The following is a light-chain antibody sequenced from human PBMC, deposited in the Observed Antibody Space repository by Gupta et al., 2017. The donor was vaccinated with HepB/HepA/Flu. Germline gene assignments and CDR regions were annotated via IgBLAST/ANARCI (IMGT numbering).Light chain of an antibody. Sequence: IVLTQSPVTLSLSPGERATLSCRASQSVSRYLAWYQQKPGQPPSLLVFDASNRATGVPARFSGSGYGTDFTLTISSLEPEDFAVYYCQQRINWPLTFGGGTTVEIK. CDR3: QQRINWPLT. J-gene: IGKJ4*01. V-gene: IGKV3-11*01. CDR1: QSVSRY. CDR2: DAS.